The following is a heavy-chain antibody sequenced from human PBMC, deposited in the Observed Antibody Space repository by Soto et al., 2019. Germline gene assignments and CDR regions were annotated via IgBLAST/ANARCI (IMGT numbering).Heavy chain of an antibody. CDR1: GFTFTNAW. Sequence: PGGSLRLSCAASGFTFTNAWMNWVRQAPGKGLEWVGRIKRKNDGGTTDYAAPVEGRFTISRDDSRNTVYLQMSSLKTEDTAVYYCTTVGSNLYVVHWGQGTLVTVSS. D-gene: IGHD6-13*01. V-gene: IGHV3-15*01. CDR3: TTVGSNLYVVH. J-gene: IGHJ5*02. CDR2: IKRKNDGGTT.